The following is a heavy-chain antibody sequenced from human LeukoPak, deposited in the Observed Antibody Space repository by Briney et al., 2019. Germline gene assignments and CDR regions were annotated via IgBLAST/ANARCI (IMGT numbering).Heavy chain of an antibody. Sequence: SETLSLICTVSGGSISNSYWSWIRQPPGKGLEWIAYIYYTGNTKYNPSLESRVTISVDTSKNQFSLKLSSVTAADTAVYYCARDSGSSPTFDYWGQGTLVTVSS. D-gene: IGHD1-26*01. CDR2: IYYTGNT. J-gene: IGHJ4*02. V-gene: IGHV4-59*01. CDR1: GGSISNSY. CDR3: ARDSGSSPTFDY.